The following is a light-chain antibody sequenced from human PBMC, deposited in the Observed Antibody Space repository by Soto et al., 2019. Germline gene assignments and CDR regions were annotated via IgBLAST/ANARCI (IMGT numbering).Light chain of an antibody. CDR2: EGS. CDR3: CSYAGRSTLV. CDR1: SSDVGSYNL. J-gene: IGLJ3*02. V-gene: IGLV2-23*01. Sequence: QSVLTQPASVSGSPGQSITISCTGNSSDVGSYNLVSWHQQYPGKAPKLMIYEGSKRPSGVSNRLSGSKSGNTASLTISGLQAEDEADYYCCSYAGRSTLVFGGGTKLTVL.